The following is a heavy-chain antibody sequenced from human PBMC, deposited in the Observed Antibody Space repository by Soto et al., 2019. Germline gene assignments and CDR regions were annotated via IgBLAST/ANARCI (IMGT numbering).Heavy chain of an antibody. Sequence: SVKVSCKASGGTFSSYAISWVRQAPGQGLEWMGGIIPIFGTANYAQKFQGRVTITADKSTSTAYMELSSLRSEDTAVYYCARNRNYYDSSGYSGGAFDIWGQGTMATVSS. V-gene: IGHV1-69*06. D-gene: IGHD3-22*01. CDR1: GGTFSSYA. CDR2: IIPIFGTA. CDR3: ARNRNYYDSSGYSGGAFDI. J-gene: IGHJ3*02.